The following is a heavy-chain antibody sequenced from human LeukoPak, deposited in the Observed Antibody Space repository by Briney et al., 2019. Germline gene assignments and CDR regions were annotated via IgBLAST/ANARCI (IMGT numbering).Heavy chain of an antibody. Sequence: ASVKVPCKLSGYTLAELSIHWVRQVPGKGLEWMGGFDPEDGDTFFAQKFQGRVTMTEDTSTDTAYMELSSLRYEDTAVYYCATQDVNPTMGTGGYSDAFDVWGQGTLVTVSS. D-gene: IGHD5-18*01. J-gene: IGHJ3*01. CDR1: GYTLAELS. CDR3: ATQDVNPTMGTGGYSDAFDV. CDR2: FDPEDGDT. V-gene: IGHV1-24*01.